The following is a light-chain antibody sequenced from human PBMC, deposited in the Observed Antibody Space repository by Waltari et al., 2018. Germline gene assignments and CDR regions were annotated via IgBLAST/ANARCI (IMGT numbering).Light chain of an antibody. CDR2: AAS. CDR1: QSISSY. CDR3: QQSYSIPPFT. J-gene: IGKJ2*01. V-gene: IGKV1-39*01. Sequence: DIQMTQSPSSLSASVGDRVTITCRASQSISSYLNWYQQKPGKAPKLLIYAASTLPSGVPSRFSGSGSGTDFTLTISSLQPEDFATYYCQQSYSIPPFTFGQGTKLEIK.